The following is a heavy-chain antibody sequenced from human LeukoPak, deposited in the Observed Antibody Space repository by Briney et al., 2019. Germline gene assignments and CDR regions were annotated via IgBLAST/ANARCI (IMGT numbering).Heavy chain of an antibody. J-gene: IGHJ6*03. D-gene: IGHD3-10*01. CDR2: ITSSSSYI. Sequence: GGSLRLSCAASGFTFSSYTMNWVRQAPGKGPEWVSSITSSSSYIYYADSVKGRFTISRDNARNSLYLQMNSLRAEDTALYYCAREGITMVRGVNYYYMDVWGKGTTVTVSS. CDR3: AREGITMVRGVNYYYMDV. V-gene: IGHV3-21*01. CDR1: GFTFSSYT.